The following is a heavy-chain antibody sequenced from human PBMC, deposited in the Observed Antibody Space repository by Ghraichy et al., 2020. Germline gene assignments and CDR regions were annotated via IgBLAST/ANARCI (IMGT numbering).Heavy chain of an antibody. CDR2: ISGSGLNP. V-gene: IGHV3-23*01. CDR3: AKRLASNSSSWYWLDP. D-gene: IGHD6-13*01. Sequence: LSLTCAASGFTFSGFAMTWVRQAPGKGLEWVSGISGSGLNPYYTDSVKGRFTISRDNSKNTLYLQMNSLRAEDTAVYYCAKRLASNSSSWYWLDPWGQGTLVTVSS. J-gene: IGHJ5*02. CDR1: GFTFSGFA.